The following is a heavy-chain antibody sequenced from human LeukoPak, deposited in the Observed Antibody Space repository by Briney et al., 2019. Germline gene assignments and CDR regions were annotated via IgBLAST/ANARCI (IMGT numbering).Heavy chain of an antibody. Sequence: GRSLRLSCVVSGFTFSSYGMHWVRQAPGKGLEWVALIWYDGSNKYYADSVKGRFTISRDNSKNTLYLQMNSLRAEDTAVYYCARDTARYGYSYGLDYWGQGTLVTVSS. CDR3: ARDTARYGYSYGLDY. V-gene: IGHV3-33*01. CDR1: GFTFSSYG. D-gene: IGHD5-18*01. CDR2: IWYDGSNK. J-gene: IGHJ4*02.